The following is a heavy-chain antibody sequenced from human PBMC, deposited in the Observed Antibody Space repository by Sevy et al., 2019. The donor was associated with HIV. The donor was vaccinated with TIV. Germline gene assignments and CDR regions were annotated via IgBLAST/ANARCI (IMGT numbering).Heavy chain of an antibody. J-gene: IGHJ4*02. V-gene: IGHV3-7*01. CDR1: GFTFSSDW. Sequence: VGSLRLSCAASGFTFSSDWMSWVHQAPGKGLEWVANIKQDGSEKYYVDSVKGRFTISRDNAKNSLYLQMNSLRAEDTAVYYCARVSIRWYRTWWGDYWGQGTLVTVSS. D-gene: IGHD6-13*01. CDR2: IKQDGSEK. CDR3: ARVSIRWYRTWWGDY.